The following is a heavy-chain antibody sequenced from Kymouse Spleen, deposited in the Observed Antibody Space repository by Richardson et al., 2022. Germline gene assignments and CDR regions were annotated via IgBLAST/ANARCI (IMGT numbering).Heavy chain of an antibody. J-gene: IGHJ6*02. CDR1: GGSISSGGYY. CDR2: IYYSGST. D-gene: IGHD2-2*02. Sequence: QVQLQESGPGLVKPSQTLSLTCTVSGGSISSGGYYWSWIRQHPGKGLEWIGYIYYSGSTYYNPSLKSRVTISVDTSKNQFSLKLSSVTAADTAVYYCARGGVVVPAAVYYYYYGMDVWGQGTTVTVSS. V-gene: IGHV4-31*03. CDR3: ARGGVVVPAAVYYYYYGMDV.